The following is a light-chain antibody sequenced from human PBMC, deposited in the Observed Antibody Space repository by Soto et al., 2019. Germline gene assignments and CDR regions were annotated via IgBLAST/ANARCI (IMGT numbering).Light chain of an antibody. Sequence: QSALTQPASVPGSPGQSITISCTGTSSDVGSYNLVSWYQQHPGKAPKLMIYEGSKRPSGVSNRFSGSKSGNTASLTISGLQAEDEADYYCCSYAGSSNLVFGGGTKLTVL. CDR2: EGS. J-gene: IGLJ2*01. V-gene: IGLV2-23*01. CDR3: CSYAGSSNLV. CDR1: SSDVGSYNL.